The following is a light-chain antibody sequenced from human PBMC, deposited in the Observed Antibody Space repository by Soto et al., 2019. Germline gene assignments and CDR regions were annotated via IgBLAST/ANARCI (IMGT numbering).Light chain of an antibody. CDR1: SSDVGGYKY. Sequence: QSVLTQPASVSGSPEQSITISCTGTSSDVGGYKYVSWYQQLPGRAPKLIISEVSNRPSGVSDRFTGSKSGNTASLTISGLQTEDEGDYYRSSYTSSSTSVVFGGGTKLTVL. J-gene: IGLJ2*01. CDR3: SSYTSSSTSVV. CDR2: EVS. V-gene: IGLV2-14*01.